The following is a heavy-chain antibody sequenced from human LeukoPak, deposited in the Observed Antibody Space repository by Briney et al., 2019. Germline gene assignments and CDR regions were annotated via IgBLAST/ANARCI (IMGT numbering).Heavy chain of an antibody. Sequence: SETLSLTCVVSSGSMSSYYWSWIRQPPGKGLEWIGYIYYTVVTNYNPTHKPRLTISLDTAMTQFSLNLRSVTAADPAMYYCARGGSGYPLDYWGQGTLVTVSS. D-gene: IGHD3-22*01. CDR1: SGSMSSYY. CDR2: IYYTVVT. V-gene: IGHV4-59*01. CDR3: ARGGSGYPLDY. J-gene: IGHJ4*02.